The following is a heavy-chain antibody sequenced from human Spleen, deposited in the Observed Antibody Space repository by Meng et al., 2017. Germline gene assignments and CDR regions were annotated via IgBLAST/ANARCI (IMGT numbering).Heavy chain of an antibody. CDR2: VNGDGDK. CDR1: GFSLSTPEEG. V-gene: IGHV2-5*02. D-gene: IGHD2-21*01. J-gene: IGHJ4*02. Sequence: SGPTLVKPTQTLTLTCTFSGFSLSTPEEGVAWIRQPPGKALEWLALVNGDGDKRYSPSLKSRLTITKDTSKNQVVLTMTIMDPVDTATYYCSHVDLHVWSHIDFWGQGTLVTVSS. CDR3: SHVDLHVWSHIDF.